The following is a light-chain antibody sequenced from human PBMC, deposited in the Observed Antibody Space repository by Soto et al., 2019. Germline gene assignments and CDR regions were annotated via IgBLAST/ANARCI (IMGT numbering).Light chain of an antibody. Sequence: DIQMTQSPSSVSASVGDRVTITCRASEGLSSWLAWYQQKPGKAPKLVIYAASSLQSGVPSRFSGSGSGTDFTLTFSSLQPEDFATYYCQQANSFPLTFGGGAMLE. CDR3: QQANSFPLT. J-gene: IGKJ4*01. CDR2: AAS. CDR1: EGLSSW. V-gene: IGKV1-12*01.